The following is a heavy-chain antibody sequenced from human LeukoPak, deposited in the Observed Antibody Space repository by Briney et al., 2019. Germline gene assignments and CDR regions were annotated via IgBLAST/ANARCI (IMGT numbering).Heavy chain of an antibody. CDR1: GGTFSSYA. D-gene: IGHD2-2*01. Sequence: GSSVKVSCKASGGTFSSYAISWVRQAPGQGLEWMGGVIPIFGTANYAQKFQGRVTITTDESTSTAYMELSSLRSEDTAVYYCAREPLGVVPAAIHCWGQGTLVTVSS. CDR2: VIPIFGTA. CDR3: AREPLGVVPAAIHC. J-gene: IGHJ4*02. V-gene: IGHV1-69*05.